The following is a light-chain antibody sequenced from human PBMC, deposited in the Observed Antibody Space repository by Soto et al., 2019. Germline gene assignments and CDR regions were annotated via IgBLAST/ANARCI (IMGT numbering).Light chain of an antibody. J-gene: IGLJ3*02. CDR2: EVT. CDR3: SSYTSTSLRV. V-gene: IGLV2-14*01. CDR1: SSDVGGYNY. Sequence: QSALTQPASVSGSPGQSITISCTGTSSDVGGYNYVSWYQQHPGKAPKLMIYEVTNRPSGVSNRFSGSKSGNTASLTISGLQAEDEADYYCSSYTSTSLRVFGGGNKLTVL.